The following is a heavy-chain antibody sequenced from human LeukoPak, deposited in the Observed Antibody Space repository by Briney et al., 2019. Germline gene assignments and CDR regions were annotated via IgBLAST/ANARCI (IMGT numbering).Heavy chain of an antibody. CDR3: ARVLTPTVVTSNFDY. CDR1: GYTFTGYH. CDR2: INPSSGGT. D-gene: IGHD4-23*01. Sequence: GASVKVSCKASGYTFTGYHMYRVRQAPGQGLEWMGWINPSSGGTRYAQKFQGRVTMTRDTSISTAYMELSRLTSDDTAVYYCARVLTPTVVTSNFDYWGQGTLVTVSS. J-gene: IGHJ4*02. V-gene: IGHV1-2*02.